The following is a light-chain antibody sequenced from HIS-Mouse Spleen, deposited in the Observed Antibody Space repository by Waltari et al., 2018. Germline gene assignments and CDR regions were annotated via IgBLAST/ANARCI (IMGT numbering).Light chain of an antibody. V-gene: IGLV1-47*01. J-gene: IGLJ3*02. Sequence: QSALTQPASVSGSPGQSITISCTGTSRDVGSYNLVSWYQQHPGKAPKLLIYRNNQRPSGVPDRFSGSKSGTSASLAISGLRSEDEADYYCAAWDDSLSGWVFGGGTKLTVL. CDR3: AAWDDSLSGWV. CDR2: RNN. CDR1: SRDVGSYNL.